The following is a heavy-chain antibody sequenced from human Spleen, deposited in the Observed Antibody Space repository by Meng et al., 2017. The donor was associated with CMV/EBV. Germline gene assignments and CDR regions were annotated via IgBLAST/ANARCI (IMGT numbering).Heavy chain of an antibody. CDR2: INHSGST. J-gene: IGHJ5*02. V-gene: IGHV4-34*01. CDR1: GGSFSGYY. D-gene: IGHD5-18*01. Sequence: GSLRLSCAVYGGSFSGYYWSWIRQPPGKGLEWIGEINHSGSTNYNPSLKSRVTISVDTSKNQFSLKLSSVTAADTAVYYCARGRGGYSYGYNWFDPWGQGTLVTVSS. CDR3: ARGRGGYSYGYNWFDP.